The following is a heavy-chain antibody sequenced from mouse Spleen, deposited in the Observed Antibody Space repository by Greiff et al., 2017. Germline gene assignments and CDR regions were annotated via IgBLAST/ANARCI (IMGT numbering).Heavy chain of an antibody. D-gene: IGHD2-5*01. Sequence: EVQLVESGGGLVQPGGSLSLSCAASGFTFTDYYMSWVRQPPGKALEWLGFIRTKANGYTTEYSVSVKGRFTISRDNSQIILYLQMNALRAEDSATYYCARYYSNYEGNYFDYWGQGTTLTVSS. CDR1: GFTFTDYY. V-gene: IGHV7-3*01. CDR2: IRTKANGYTT. CDR3: ARYYSNYEGNYFDY. J-gene: IGHJ2*01.